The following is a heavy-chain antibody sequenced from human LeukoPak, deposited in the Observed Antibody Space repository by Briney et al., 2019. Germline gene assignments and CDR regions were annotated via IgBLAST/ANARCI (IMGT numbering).Heavy chain of an antibody. D-gene: IGHD3-10*01. CDR2: IYYSGST. J-gene: IGHJ5*02. CDR1: GGSISSYY. Sequence: SETLSLTCTVSGGSISSYYWSWIRQPPGKGLEWIGYIYYSGSTNYNPSLKSRVTISVDTSKNQFSLKLSSVTAADTAVYYCARRSITMVRGVIGNWFDPWGQGTLVTVSS. CDR3: ARRSITMVRGVIGNWFDP. V-gene: IGHV4-59*08.